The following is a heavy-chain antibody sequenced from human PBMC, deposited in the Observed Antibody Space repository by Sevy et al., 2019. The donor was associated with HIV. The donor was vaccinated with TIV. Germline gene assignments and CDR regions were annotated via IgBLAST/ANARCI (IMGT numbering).Heavy chain of an antibody. D-gene: IGHD1-26*01. J-gene: IGHJ6*02. CDR2: ISSSGSTI. Sequence: GGSLRLSCAASGFTFSSYEMNWVRQAPGKGLEWVSYISSSGSTIYYADSVKDRFTIYRDNAKNSLYLQMNSLRAEDTAVYYCARGPGYSGSYYGMDVWGQGTTVTVSS. CDR3: ARGPGYSGSYYGMDV. CDR1: GFTFSSYE. V-gene: IGHV3-48*03.